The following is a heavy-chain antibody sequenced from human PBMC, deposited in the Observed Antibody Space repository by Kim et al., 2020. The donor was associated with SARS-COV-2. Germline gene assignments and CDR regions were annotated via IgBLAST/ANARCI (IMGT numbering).Heavy chain of an antibody. Sequence: SETLSLTCTVSGGSISSYYWSWIRQPPGKGLEWIGYIYYSGSTNYNPSLKSRVTISVETSKKQFSLKLSSVTAADTAVYYCARAGYYDSSGYYHHDAFDIWGQGTMGTVSS. CDR3: ARAGYYDSSGYYHHDAFDI. CDR1: GGSISSYY. D-gene: IGHD3-22*01. V-gene: IGHV4-59*13. J-gene: IGHJ3*02. CDR2: IYYSGST.